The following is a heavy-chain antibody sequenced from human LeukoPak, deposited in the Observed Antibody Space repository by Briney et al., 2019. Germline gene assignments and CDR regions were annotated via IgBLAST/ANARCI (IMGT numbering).Heavy chain of an antibody. CDR3: ARQFRSVTAPFDP. J-gene: IGHJ5*02. V-gene: IGHV4-39*01. Sequence: SETLSLTCTVSGGSISSSSYYWGWIRQPPGKGLEWIGSIYYSGSTYYNPSLKSRVTISVDTSKNQFSLKLSSVTAADTAVHYCARQFRSVTAPFDPWGQGTLVTVSS. D-gene: IGHD4-17*01. CDR2: IYYSGST. CDR1: GGSISSSSYY.